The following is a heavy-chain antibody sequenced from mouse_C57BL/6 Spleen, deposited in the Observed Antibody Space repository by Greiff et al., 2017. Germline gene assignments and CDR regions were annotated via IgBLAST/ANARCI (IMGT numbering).Heavy chain of an antibody. Sequence: QLQESGPELVKPGASVKISCKASGYSFTDYNMNWVKQSNGKSLEWIGVINPNYGTTSYNQKFKGKATLTVDQSSSTAYMQLNSLTSEDSAVYYCARSDDGYYFYYFDDWGQGTTLTGSS. D-gene: IGHD2-3*01. CDR1: GYSFTDYN. V-gene: IGHV1-39*01. CDR2: INPNYGTT. CDR3: ARSDDGYYFYYFDD. J-gene: IGHJ2*01.